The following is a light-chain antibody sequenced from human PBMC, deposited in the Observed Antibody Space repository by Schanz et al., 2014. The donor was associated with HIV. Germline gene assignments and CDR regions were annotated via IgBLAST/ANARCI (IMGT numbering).Light chain of an antibody. CDR3: SSYTSSSTR. V-gene: IGLV2-14*03. Sequence: QSVLTQPASVSGSPGQSITISCSGTSRDIGGSDYVSWYQQHPGRAPKVLIYDVRDRPSGVSNRFSGSKSGNTASLTISGLQAEDEADYYCSSYTSSSTRFGTGTKLTVL. CDR2: DVR. CDR1: SRDIGGSDY. J-gene: IGLJ1*01.